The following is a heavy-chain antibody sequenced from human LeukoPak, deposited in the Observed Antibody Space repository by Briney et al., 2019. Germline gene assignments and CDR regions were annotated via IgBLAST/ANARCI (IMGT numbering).Heavy chain of an antibody. Sequence: GGSLRLSCAASGFTVSSNYMSWVRQAPGKGLEWVSVIYSGGSTYYADSVKGRFTISRDNSKNTLYLQMNSLRAEDTAVYYCARASNDYSPPFDPWGQGTLVTVSS. J-gene: IGHJ5*02. CDR1: GFTVSSNY. CDR2: IYSGGST. CDR3: ARASNDYSPPFDP. V-gene: IGHV3-53*01. D-gene: IGHD4-11*01.